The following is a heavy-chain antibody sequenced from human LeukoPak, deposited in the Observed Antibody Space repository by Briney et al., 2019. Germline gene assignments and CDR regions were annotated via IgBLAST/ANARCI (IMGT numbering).Heavy chain of an antibody. CDR3: ARGRRYYGSGSYYGQFYYYYMDV. D-gene: IGHD3-10*01. V-gene: IGHV1-2*02. CDR1: GYTFTGYY. J-gene: IGHJ6*03. Sequence: ASVKVSCKASGYTFTGYYMHWVRQAPGQGLEWMGWIKPNSGGTNYAQRFQGRVTMTRDTSISTAYMELSRLRSDDTAVYYCARGRRYYGSGSYYGQFYYYYMDVWGKGTTVTISS. CDR2: IKPNSGGT.